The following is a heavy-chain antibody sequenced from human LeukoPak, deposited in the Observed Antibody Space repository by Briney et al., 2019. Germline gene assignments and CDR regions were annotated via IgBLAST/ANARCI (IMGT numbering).Heavy chain of an antibody. CDR1: GFTFGKYW. CDR2: IKEDGGEK. V-gene: IGHV3-7*01. Sequence: GGSLRLSCVASGFTFGKYWMAWVRQAPGKGLEWVAHIKEDGGEKHYVDPVKGRFTISRDNAKNSLYLQMNSLRAEDTAMYYCVRDRGYCSGGTCYALWDYWGQGTLVTVSS. J-gene: IGHJ4*02. D-gene: IGHD2-15*01. CDR3: VRDRGYCSGGTCYALWDY.